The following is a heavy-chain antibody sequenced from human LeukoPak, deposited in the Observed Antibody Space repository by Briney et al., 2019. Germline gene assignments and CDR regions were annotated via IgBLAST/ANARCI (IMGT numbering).Heavy chain of an antibody. CDR3: AREFAYYYDSSGPDAFDI. J-gene: IGHJ3*02. V-gene: IGHV3-48*04. CDR2: ISISSGTI. D-gene: IGHD3-22*01. Sequence: GGSLRISCAATGFTFSSYGMNWVRQAPGKGLEWVSYISISSGTIYYADSVKGRFTISRDNAKDSLYLQMNSLRAEDTAVYYCAREFAYYYDSSGPDAFDIWGQGTMVTVSS. CDR1: GFTFSSYG.